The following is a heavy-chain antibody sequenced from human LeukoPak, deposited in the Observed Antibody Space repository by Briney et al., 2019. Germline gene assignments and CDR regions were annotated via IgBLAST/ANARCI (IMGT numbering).Heavy chain of an antibody. Sequence: SGTLSLTCTVSGGSISSYYWSWIRQPPGKGLEWIGYIYCSGSTNYNPSLKSRVTISVDTSKNQFSLQLTSVTAADTAVYYCARLLGSSSWYEYWGQGTLVTVSS. J-gene: IGHJ4*02. CDR2: IYCSGST. D-gene: IGHD6-13*01. V-gene: IGHV4-59*01. CDR1: GGSISSYY. CDR3: ARLLGSSSWYEY.